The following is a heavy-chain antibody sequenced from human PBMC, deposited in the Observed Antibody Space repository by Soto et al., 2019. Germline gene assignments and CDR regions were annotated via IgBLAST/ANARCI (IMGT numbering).Heavy chain of an antibody. CDR3: VREHCTDGVCHEYFDY. D-gene: IGHD2-8*01. V-gene: IGHV3-30-3*01. Sequence: GGSLRLSCATSGFTFSDYVMHWVRQAPGKGLEWMAVIAYDGSNKYYADSVKGRFTISRDNSKNTLYLQVNSLRAEDTAVYFCVREHCTDGVCHEYFDYWGQGTLVTVSS. CDR2: IAYDGSNK. J-gene: IGHJ4*02. CDR1: GFTFSDYV.